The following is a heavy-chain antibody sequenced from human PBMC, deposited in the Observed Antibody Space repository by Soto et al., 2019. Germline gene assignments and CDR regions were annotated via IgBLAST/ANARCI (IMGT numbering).Heavy chain of an antibody. J-gene: IGHJ6*02. Sequence: ASVKVSCKASGYTFTSYAMHWVRQAPGQRLEWMGWINAGNGNTKYSQKFQGRVTITRDTSASTAYMELSSLRSEDTAVYYCARSGRNYYYYYYGMDVWGQGTTVTVSS. D-gene: IGHD1-26*01. CDR2: INAGNGNT. V-gene: IGHV1-3*01. CDR3: ARSGRNYYYYYYGMDV. CDR1: GYTFTSYA.